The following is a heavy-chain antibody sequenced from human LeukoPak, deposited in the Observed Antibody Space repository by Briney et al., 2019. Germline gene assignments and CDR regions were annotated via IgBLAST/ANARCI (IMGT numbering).Heavy chain of an antibody. Sequence: GGSLRLSCAASGFTFSSYSMIWVRQAPGKGLEWVSSISSSGSYIYYADSVKGRFTISRDNAKNSLYLQMNSLRAEDTAVYYCASDYCSGGSCYITYWGQGTLVTVSS. J-gene: IGHJ4*02. CDR1: GFTFSSYS. CDR2: ISSSGSYI. V-gene: IGHV3-21*01. D-gene: IGHD2-15*01. CDR3: ASDYCSGGSCYITY.